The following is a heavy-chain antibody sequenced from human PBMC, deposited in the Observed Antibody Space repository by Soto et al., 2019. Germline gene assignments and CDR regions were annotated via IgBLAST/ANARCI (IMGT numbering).Heavy chain of an antibody. CDR2: IVVGSGNT. D-gene: IGHD3-22*01. J-gene: IGHJ4*02. Sequence: SVKVSCKASGFTFTSSAVQWVRQARGQRLEWIGWIVVGSGNTNYAQKFQERVTITRDMSTSTAYMELSSLRSEDTAVYYCAAVAEYYYDSSGYHTGPPIGRYWGQGTLVTVSS. CDR3: AAVAEYYYDSSGYHTGPPIGRY. V-gene: IGHV1-58*01. CDR1: GFTFTSSA.